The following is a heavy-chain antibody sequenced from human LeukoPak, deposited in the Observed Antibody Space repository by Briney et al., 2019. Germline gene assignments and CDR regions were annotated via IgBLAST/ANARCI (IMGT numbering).Heavy chain of an antibody. J-gene: IGHJ4*02. Sequence: GRSLRLSCAASGFTFSNYGMSWVRQAPGKGLEWVSTISGSGGSTYYADSVKGRFTSSRDSSKDTLYLQMNSLRAEDTAVYFCAKMARHGAFGGYFDYWGQGTLVTVSS. CDR1: GFTFSNYG. CDR3: AKMARHGAFGGYFDY. CDR2: ISGSGGST. V-gene: IGHV3-23*01. D-gene: IGHD3-10*01.